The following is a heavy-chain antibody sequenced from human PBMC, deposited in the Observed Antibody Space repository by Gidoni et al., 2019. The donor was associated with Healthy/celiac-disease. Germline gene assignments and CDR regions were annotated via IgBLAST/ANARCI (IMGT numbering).Heavy chain of an antibody. CDR1: GFSFGDYA. CDR3: TRSEGLHLPARH. D-gene: IGHD4-4*01. Sequence: EVQLVESGGDLVQPGRSLRLSCAASGFSFGDYAMHWFRQAPGKGLEWVSGITWNSGRIGYADSVKGRFIISRDNAKNSLYLQMHSLRAEDTALYYCTRSEGLHLPARHWGQGTLVTVSS. V-gene: IGHV3-9*01. J-gene: IGHJ4*02. CDR2: ITWNSGRI.